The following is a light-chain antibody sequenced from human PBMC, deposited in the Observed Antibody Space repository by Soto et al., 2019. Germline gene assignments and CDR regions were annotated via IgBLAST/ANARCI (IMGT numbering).Light chain of an antibody. CDR3: QQRHMWPIT. V-gene: IGKV3-11*01. CDR1: QSFRGL. CDR2: DAY. Sequence: EVVLTESTVTLALSRGERATISCRASQSFRGLLAWYQQKPGQAPRLLIYDAYNRATGIPPRFSGSGSGTDFTLTISSLEPEDSAVYYCQQRHMWPITFGQGTRLEIK. J-gene: IGKJ5*01.